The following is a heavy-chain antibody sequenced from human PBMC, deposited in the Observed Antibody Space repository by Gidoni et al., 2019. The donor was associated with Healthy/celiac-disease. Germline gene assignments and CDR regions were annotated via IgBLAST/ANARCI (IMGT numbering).Heavy chain of an antibody. Sequence: QVQLQQWGAGLLKPSETLSLTCAVYGGSFSGYYWSWIRPPPGKGLEWIGEINHSGSTNYNPSLKSRVTISVDTSKNQFSLKLSSVTAADTAVYYCATNREPNYYYGMDVWGQGTTVTVSS. D-gene: IGHD1-26*01. J-gene: IGHJ6*02. V-gene: IGHV4-34*01. CDR1: GGSFSGYY. CDR2: INHSGST. CDR3: ATNREPNYYYGMDV.